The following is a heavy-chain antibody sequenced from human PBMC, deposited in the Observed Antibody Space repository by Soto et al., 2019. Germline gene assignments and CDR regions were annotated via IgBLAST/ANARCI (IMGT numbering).Heavy chain of an antibody. CDR1: GYTFTGYY. CDR3: ARLDTSMAPSHYYGLDV. J-gene: IGHJ6*02. V-gene: IGHV1-2*02. Sequence: AAVKVSCKASGYTFTGYYMHWVRQAPGQGLEWMGWINPNSGGTNYAQKFQGRVTITADDSTSTAYMEVSSLRSEDTAVYYCARLDTSMAPSHYYGLDVWGQGTSVTVSS. CDR2: INPNSGGT. D-gene: IGHD5-18*01.